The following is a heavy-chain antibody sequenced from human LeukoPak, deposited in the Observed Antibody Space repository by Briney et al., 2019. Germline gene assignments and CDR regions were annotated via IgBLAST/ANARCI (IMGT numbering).Heavy chain of an antibody. D-gene: IGHD3-10*01. CDR1: GYTFTGYY. CDR3: SRDLLMYYSGSGEST. V-gene: IGHV1-2*02. Sequence: GASVKVSFMASGYTFTGYYIHWVRQAPGQGPEWMGWINPHSGATNYAQKFQGRVTMTRDTSISTAFMELSSLRSDDTAMYYCSRDLLMYYSGSGESTWGQGTQVTVSS. CDR2: INPHSGAT. J-gene: IGHJ5*02.